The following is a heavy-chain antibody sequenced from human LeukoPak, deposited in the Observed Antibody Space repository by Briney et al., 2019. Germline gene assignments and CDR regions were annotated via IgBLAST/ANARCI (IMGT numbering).Heavy chain of an antibody. Sequence: ASVKVSCKASGYTFTSYYMHWVRQAPGQGLEWMGIINPSGGSTSYAQKFQGRVTMTRDTSTSTAYMELSSLRSEDTAVYYSARSLEWLLWCDYWGQGTLVTVSS. V-gene: IGHV1-46*03. CDR2: INPSGGST. D-gene: IGHD3-3*01. CDR1: GYTFTSYY. J-gene: IGHJ4*02. CDR3: ARSLEWLLWCDY.